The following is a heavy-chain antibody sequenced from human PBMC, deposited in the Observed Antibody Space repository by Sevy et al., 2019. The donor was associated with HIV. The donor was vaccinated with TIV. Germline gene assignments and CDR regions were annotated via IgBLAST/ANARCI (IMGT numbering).Heavy chain of an antibody. D-gene: IGHD3-22*01. CDR1: GFSLSTTGVG. CDR3: AHKTAYDSSGYYYFNS. CDR2: IYWDDDK. Sequence: SGPTLVKPTQTLTLTCTFSGFSLSTTGVGVGWIRQPPGKALEWLALIYWDDDKRYSPSLKSRLTITKDTSKNQVVLTVTNMDPVDTATYYSAHKTAYDSSGYYYFNSWGQGTLVTVSS. V-gene: IGHV2-5*02. J-gene: IGHJ4*02.